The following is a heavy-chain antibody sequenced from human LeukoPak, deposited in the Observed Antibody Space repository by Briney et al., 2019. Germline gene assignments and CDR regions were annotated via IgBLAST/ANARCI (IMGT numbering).Heavy chain of an antibody. V-gene: IGHV1-18*01. CDR1: GGTFSSYA. CDR2: ISAYNGNT. D-gene: IGHD6-6*01. J-gene: IGHJ3*02. Sequence: ASVKVSCKASGGTFSSYAINWVRQAPGQGLEWMGWISAYNGNTNYAQKVQGRVTMTTDTSTSTAYMELRSLRSDDTAMYYCARESYVYSRSPDDAFDIWGRGTLVTVSS. CDR3: ARESYVYSRSPDDAFDI.